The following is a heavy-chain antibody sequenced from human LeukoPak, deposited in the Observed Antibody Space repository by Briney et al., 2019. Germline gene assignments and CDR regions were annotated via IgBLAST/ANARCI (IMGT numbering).Heavy chain of an antibody. V-gene: IGHV1-69*13. CDR1: GGTFSSYT. CDR2: IIPIFGTA. CDR3: ARVNCGGDCYSDRGAFDI. Sequence: ASVKVSCKASGGTFSSYTITWVRQAPGQGLEWMGGIIPIFGTANYAQKFQGRVTITADESTSTAYMELSSPRSEDTAVYYCARVNCGGDCYSDRGAFDIWGQGTMVTVSS. D-gene: IGHD2-21*02. J-gene: IGHJ3*02.